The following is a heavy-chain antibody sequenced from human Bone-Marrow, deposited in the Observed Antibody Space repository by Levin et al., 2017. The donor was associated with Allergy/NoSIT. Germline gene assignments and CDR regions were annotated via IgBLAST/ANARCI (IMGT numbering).Heavy chain of an antibody. J-gene: IGHJ4*02. V-gene: IGHV4-34*01. CDR3: ARGASDSSGYYLYYFDY. Sequence: SQTLSLTCAVYGGSFSGYYWSWIRQPPGKGLEWIGEINHSGSTNYNPSLKSRVTISVDTSKNQFSLKLSSVTAADTAVYYCARGASDSSGYYLYYFDYWGQGTLVTVSS. D-gene: IGHD3-22*01. CDR2: INHSGST. CDR1: GGSFSGYY.